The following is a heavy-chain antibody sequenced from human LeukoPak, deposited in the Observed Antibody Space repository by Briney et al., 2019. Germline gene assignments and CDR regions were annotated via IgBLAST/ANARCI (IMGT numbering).Heavy chain of an antibody. CDR2: IYHSGST. V-gene: IGHV4-30-2*01. CDR3: AGSMYYYGSGSYYELDY. D-gene: IGHD3-10*01. J-gene: IGHJ4*02. CDR1: GGSISSGGYS. Sequence: SQTLSLTCAVSGGSISSGGYSWSWIRQPPGKGLEWIGYIYHSGSTYYNPSLKSRVTISVDRSKNQFSLKLSSVTAADTAVYYCAGSMYYYGSGSYYELDYWGQGTLVTVSS.